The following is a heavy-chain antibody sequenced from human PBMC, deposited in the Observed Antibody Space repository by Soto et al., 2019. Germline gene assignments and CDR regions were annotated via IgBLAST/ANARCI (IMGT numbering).Heavy chain of an antibody. V-gene: IGHV4-34*01. J-gene: IGHJ4*02. Sequence: PSETLSLTCAVYGGSFSGYYWSWIRQPPGKGLEWIGEINHSGSTNYNPSLKSRVTISVDTSKNQFSLKLSSVTAADTAVYYCARSYYDFWSGYLIDYWGQGTLVTVSS. D-gene: IGHD3-3*01. CDR3: ARSYYDFWSGYLIDY. CDR2: INHSGST. CDR1: GGSFSGYY.